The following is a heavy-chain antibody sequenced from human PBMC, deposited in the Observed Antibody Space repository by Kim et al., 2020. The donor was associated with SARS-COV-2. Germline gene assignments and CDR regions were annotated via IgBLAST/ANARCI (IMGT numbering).Heavy chain of an antibody. J-gene: IGHJ6*02. CDR1: GFTFSSYW. CDR2: INSDGSST. CDR3: AREGTAMVFYYGMDV. D-gene: IGHD5-18*01. Sequence: GGSLRLSCAASGFTFSSYWMHWVRQTPGKGLVWVSRINSDGSSTSYADSVKGRFTISRDNAKNTLYLQMNSLRAEDTAVYYCAREGTAMVFYYGMDVWGQGTTVTVSS. V-gene: IGHV3-74*01.